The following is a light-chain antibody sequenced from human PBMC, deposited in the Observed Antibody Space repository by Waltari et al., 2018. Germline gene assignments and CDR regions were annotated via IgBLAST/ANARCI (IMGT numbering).Light chain of an antibody. CDR3: AAWDDSLSSLV. Sequence: QPVLTQPPSASGTPGQRVTISCSGSSSNIGNNYVYWYQHLPGAAPKLLIFKNNQRPAGVPDRFSDSKSGTSASLAISGLRSEDEADYYCAAWDDSLSSLVFGGGTKLSVL. V-gene: IGLV1-47*01. CDR1: SSNIGNNY. J-gene: IGLJ3*02. CDR2: KNN.